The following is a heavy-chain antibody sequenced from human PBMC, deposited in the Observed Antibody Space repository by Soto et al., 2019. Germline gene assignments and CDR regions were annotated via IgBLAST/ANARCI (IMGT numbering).Heavy chain of an antibody. CDR3: ARGALLAARFDP. J-gene: IGHJ5*02. D-gene: IGHD6-13*01. CDR1: GGSISSGGYY. Sequence: SETLSLTCTVSGGSISSGGYYWSWIRQHPGKGLEWIGYIYYSGSTYYNPSLKSRVTISVDTSKNQFSLKLSSVTAADTAVYYCARGALLAARFDPWGQGTLVTVSS. CDR2: IYYSGST. V-gene: IGHV4-31*03.